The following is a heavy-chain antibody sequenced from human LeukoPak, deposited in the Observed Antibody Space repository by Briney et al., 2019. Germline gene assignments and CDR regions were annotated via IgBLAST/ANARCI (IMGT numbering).Heavy chain of an antibody. D-gene: IGHD3-10*01. J-gene: IGHJ4*02. CDR3: AAPDYYGSGSYLGFVY. CDR1: GASISSNW. Sequence: SETLSLTCAVSGASISSNWWNWVRQPPGKGLEWIGEIHHSGSANYNPSLKSRVTISLDTSENHFSLRLSSVTAADTAVYYCAAPDYYGSGSYLGFVYWGQGTLVTVSS. V-gene: IGHV4-4*02. CDR2: IHHSGSA.